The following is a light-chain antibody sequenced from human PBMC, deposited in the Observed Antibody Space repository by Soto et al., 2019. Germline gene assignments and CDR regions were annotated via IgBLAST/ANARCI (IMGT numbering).Light chain of an antibody. V-gene: IGLV1-51*01. J-gene: IGLJ2*01. Sequence: QSVLTQPPSVSAAPGQKVTISCSGSSSNIGNNYVSWYRQLPGTAPKLLIYDTNQRPSGIPDRFSGSKSGTSATLGITGLQTGDEADYYCGTWDSSLSVVLFGGGTKLTVL. CDR3: GTWDSSLSVVL. CDR2: DTN. CDR1: SSNIGNNY.